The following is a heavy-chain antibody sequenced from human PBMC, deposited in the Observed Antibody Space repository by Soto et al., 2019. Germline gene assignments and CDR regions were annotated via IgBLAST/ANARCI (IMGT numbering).Heavy chain of an antibody. CDR2: ISSDGNIT. Sequence: QVQLVESGGGVVQPGRSLRLSCTASGFTFNHFGMHWVRQAPGKGPEWVAVISSDGNITYYADPVKGRFTISRDNSKNTVYLQMNSPRAEDTAVYYWAKDYEGYIWYYFDYWGQGTLVTVSS. CDR3: AKDYEGYIWYYFDY. CDR1: GFTFNHFG. D-gene: IGHD3-3*01. V-gene: IGHV3-30*18. J-gene: IGHJ4*02.